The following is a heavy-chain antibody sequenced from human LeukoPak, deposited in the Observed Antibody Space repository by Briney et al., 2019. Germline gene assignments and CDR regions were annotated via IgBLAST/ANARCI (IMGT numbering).Heavy chain of an antibody. CDR2: IYYSGST. CDR1: GGSISSYY. Sequence: SETLSLTCTVSGGSISSYYWSWIRQPPGKGLEWIGYIYYSGSTNYNPSLKSRVTTSVDTSKNQFSLKLSSVTAADTAVYYCARGVTATTLFDYWGQGTLVTVSS. CDR3: ARGVTATTLFDY. V-gene: IGHV4-59*01. J-gene: IGHJ4*02. D-gene: IGHD2-21*02.